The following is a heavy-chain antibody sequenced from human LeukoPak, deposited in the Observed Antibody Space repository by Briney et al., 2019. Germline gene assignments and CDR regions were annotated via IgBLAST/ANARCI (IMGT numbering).Heavy chain of an antibody. CDR1: GGSFSGYY. J-gene: IGHJ4*02. CDR2: INHSGST. D-gene: IGHD2/OR15-2a*01. CDR3: ANSGLLRNPFDY. V-gene: IGHV4-34*01. Sequence: SETLSLTCAVYGGSFSGYYWSWIRQPPGKGLEWIGEINHSGSTNYNPSLKSRVTISGDTSKIQFSLKLSSVTAADTAVYYCANSGLLRNPFDYWGQGTLVTVSS.